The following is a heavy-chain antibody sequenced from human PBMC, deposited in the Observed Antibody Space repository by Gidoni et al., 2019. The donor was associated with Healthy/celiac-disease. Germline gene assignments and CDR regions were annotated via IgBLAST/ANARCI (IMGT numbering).Heavy chain of an antibody. D-gene: IGHD4-17*01. CDR1: GFPFSSYG. V-gene: IGHV3-30*02. J-gene: IGHJ6*02. CDR3: AKTVKGTQYYYYGMDV. CDR2: IRYDGSNK. Sequence: QVQLVESGGGVVQPGGSLRLSCAASGFPFSSYGMHWVRQAPGKGLEWVAFIRYDGSNKYYADSVKGRFTISRDNSKNTLYLQMNSLRAEDTAVYYCAKTVKGTQYYYYGMDVWGQGTTVTVSS.